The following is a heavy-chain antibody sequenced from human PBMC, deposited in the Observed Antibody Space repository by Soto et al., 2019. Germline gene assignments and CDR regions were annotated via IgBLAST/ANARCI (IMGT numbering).Heavy chain of an antibody. CDR1: GDSVSSNSAA. Sequence: SETLSLTCAISGDSVSSNSAAWNWIRQSPSRGLEWLGRTYYRSKWYNDYAVSVKSRITINPDTSKNQFSLQLKSVTTEDTAVYYCARELGYCSGGSCYSGLPFDYWGQGTLVTVSS. D-gene: IGHD2-15*01. J-gene: IGHJ4*02. V-gene: IGHV6-1*01. CDR3: ARELGYCSGGSCYSGLPFDY. CDR2: TYYRSKWYN.